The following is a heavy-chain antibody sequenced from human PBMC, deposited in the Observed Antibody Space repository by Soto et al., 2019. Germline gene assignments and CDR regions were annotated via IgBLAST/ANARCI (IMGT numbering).Heavy chain of an antibody. V-gene: IGHV2-5*02. CDR1: GFSLSTSGVG. Sequence: SGPTLVNPTQTLTLTCTFSGFSLSTSGVGVGWIRQPPGKALEWLALIYWDDDKRYSPSLKSRLTITKDTSKNQMVLTQTNRYPVDTATYYCARYCSSISCYTDGMAVWGLGTTVTVSS. CDR3: ARYCSSISCYTDGMAV. D-gene: IGHD2-2*02. J-gene: IGHJ6*02. CDR2: IYWDDDK.